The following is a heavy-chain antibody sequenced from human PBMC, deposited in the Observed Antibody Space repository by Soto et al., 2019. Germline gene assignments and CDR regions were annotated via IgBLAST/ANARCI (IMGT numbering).Heavy chain of an antibody. J-gene: IGHJ6*02. Sequence: ASVKVSCKASGYTFTDYYIHWMRQAPGQGLEWMGWINPRNGATNYAQRFQGRVTMTRDMAISTLYLQVNSLRAEDTAVYYCARANFGVIFTSGMDVWGQGTTVTVSS. V-gene: IGHV1-2*02. CDR3: ARANFGVIFTSGMDV. CDR2: INPRNGAT. D-gene: IGHD3-3*01. CDR1: GYTFTDYY.